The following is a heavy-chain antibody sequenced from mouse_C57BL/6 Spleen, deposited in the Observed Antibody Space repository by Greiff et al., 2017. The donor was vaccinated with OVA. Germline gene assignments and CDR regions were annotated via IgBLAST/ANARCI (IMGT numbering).Heavy chain of an antibody. CDR2: ISDGGSYT. J-gene: IGHJ2*01. D-gene: IGHD1-1*01. CDR1: GFTFSSYA. V-gene: IGHV5-4*03. CDR3: ATITTVENPFDY. Sequence: EVKVEESGGGLVKPGGSLKLSCAASGFTFSSYAMSWVRQTPEKRLEWVATISDGGSYTYYPDNVKGRFTISRDNAKNNLYLQMSHLKSEDTAMYYCATITTVENPFDYWGQGTTLTVSS.